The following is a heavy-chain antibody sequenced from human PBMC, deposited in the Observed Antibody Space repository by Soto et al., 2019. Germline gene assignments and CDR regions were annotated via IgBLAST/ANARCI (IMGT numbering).Heavy chain of an antibody. CDR2: ISSTTNYI. CDR3: ARESEDFTSNFDY. J-gene: IGHJ4*02. V-gene: IGHV3-21*06. CDR1: GFTFTRYS. Sequence: EVQLVESGGGLVKPGGSLRLSCAASGFTFTRYSMNWVRQAPGKGLEWVSSISSTTNYISYGDSMKGRFTISRDNAKNSLYLEMNILRVEDTSGYYCARESEDFTSNFDYRGQGTMVTVAS.